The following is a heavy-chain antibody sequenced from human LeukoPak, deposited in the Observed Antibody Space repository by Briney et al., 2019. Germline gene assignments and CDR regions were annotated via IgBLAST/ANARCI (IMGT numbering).Heavy chain of an antibody. D-gene: IGHD3-22*01. V-gene: IGHV4-59*01. Sequence: PSETLSLTCSVSSGSINNYYWSWIRQPPGKGLEWLGYVFYSGSTNSNPSFKSRVTMSVDTSKNQFSLRLTSVTAADTAVYYCARYNYESSGFSLHWFFDLWGRGTLVTVSS. J-gene: IGHJ2*01. CDR1: SGSINNYY. CDR2: VFYSGST. CDR3: ARYNYESSGFSLHWFFDL.